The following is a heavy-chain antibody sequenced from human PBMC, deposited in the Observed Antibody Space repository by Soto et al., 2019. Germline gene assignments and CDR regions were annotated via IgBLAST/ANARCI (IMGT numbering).Heavy chain of an antibody. CDR2: INPNSGGT. CDR1: GYTFTGYY. CDR3: ARDSRISPSYFDY. Sequence: GASVKVSCKASGYTFTGYYMHWVRQAPGQGLERMGWINPNSGGTNYAQKFQGWVTMTRDTSISTAYMELSRLRSDDTAVYYCARDSRISPSYFDYWGQGTLVTVSS. V-gene: IGHV1-2*04. J-gene: IGHJ4*02.